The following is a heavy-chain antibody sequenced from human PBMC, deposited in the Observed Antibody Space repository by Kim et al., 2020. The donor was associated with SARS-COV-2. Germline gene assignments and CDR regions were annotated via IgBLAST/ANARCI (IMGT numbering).Heavy chain of an antibody. Sequence: GGSLRLSCAASGFTFSSYAMSWVRQAPGKGLEWVSAISGSGGSTYYADSVKGRFTISRDNAKNTLYLQMNSLRAEDTAVYYCAKVPITVVRGLPSLWGQGTTVTVSS. CDR2: ISGSGGST. CDR1: GFTFSSYA. V-gene: IGHV3-23*01. CDR3: AKVPITVVRGLPSL. J-gene: IGHJ6*02. D-gene: IGHD3-10*01.